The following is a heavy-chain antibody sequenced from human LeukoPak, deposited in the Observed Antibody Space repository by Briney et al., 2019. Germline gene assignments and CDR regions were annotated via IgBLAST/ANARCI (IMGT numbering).Heavy chain of an antibody. CDR1: RFTFSSHG. V-gene: IGHV3-33*01. J-gene: IGHJ4*02. Sequence: GGSLRLSCALSRFTFSSHGMHWVRQCPGKGLAWVAFIWNDGSNKYYADSVKGRFTISRDNSKSTLYLQMNSLRAEDTAVYYCARDRGKDYFDYWGQGTLVTVSS. CDR3: ARDRGKDYFDY. CDR2: IWNDGSNK. D-gene: IGHD3-10*01.